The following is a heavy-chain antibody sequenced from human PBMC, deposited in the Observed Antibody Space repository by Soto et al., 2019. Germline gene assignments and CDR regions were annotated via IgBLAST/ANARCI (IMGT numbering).Heavy chain of an antibody. D-gene: IGHD3-3*01. J-gene: IGHJ4*02. CDR2: ISYDGSNK. CDR1: GFTFSSYG. Sequence: GGSLRLSCAASGFTFSSYGMHWVRQAPGKGLEWVAVISYDGSNKYYADSVKGRFTISRDNSKNTLYLQMNSLRAEDTAVYYCAKDLGILEWLLFFRPLVWGQGTLVTVSS. CDR3: AKDLGILEWLLFFRPLV. V-gene: IGHV3-30*18.